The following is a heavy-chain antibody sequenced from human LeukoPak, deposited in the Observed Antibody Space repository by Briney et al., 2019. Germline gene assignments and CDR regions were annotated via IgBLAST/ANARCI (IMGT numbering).Heavy chain of an antibody. CDR2: IYSGGST. CDR1: GFIVSSNY. J-gene: IGHJ4*02. V-gene: IGHV3-53*05. CDR3: AAPGVPAATYYFDY. Sequence: GGSLRLSCAASGFIVSSNYMSWVRQAPGKGLEWVSVIYSGGSTYYADSVKGRFTISRDNSKNTVYLQMNSLRAEDTAVYYCAAPGVPAATYYFDYWGQGTLVTVSS. D-gene: IGHD2-2*01.